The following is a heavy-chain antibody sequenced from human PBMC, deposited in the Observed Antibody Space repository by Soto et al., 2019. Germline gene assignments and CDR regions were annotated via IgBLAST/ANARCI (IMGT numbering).Heavy chain of an antibody. D-gene: IGHD2-2*01. CDR3: ARDGVPTIRGYCSSTSCFISKGYYGMEV. J-gene: IGHJ6*02. V-gene: IGHV1-18*04. Sequence: GASVKVSCKASGYTFTSYGISWVRQAPGQGLEWMGWISAYNGNTNYAQKLQGRVTMTTDTSTSTAYMELRSLRSDDTAVYYCARDGVPTIRGYCSSTSCFISKGYYGMEVWGQGTTVTVSS. CDR2: ISAYNGNT. CDR1: GYTFTSYG.